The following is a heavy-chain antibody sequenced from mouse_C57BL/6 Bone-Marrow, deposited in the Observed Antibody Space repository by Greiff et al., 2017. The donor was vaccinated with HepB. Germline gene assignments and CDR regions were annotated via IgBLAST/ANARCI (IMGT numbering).Heavy chain of an antibody. CDR2: IYPRSGNT. CDR3: ARKREIGYSSPFFAY. V-gene: IGHV1-81*01. Sequence: QVTLKVSGAELARPGASVKLSCKASGYTFTSYGISWVKQRTGQGLEWIGEIYPRSGNTYYNEKFKGKATLTADKSSSTAYMELRSLTSEDSAVYFCARKREIGYSSPFFAYWGQGTLVTVSA. J-gene: IGHJ3*01. D-gene: IGHD1-1*01. CDR1: GYTFTSYG.